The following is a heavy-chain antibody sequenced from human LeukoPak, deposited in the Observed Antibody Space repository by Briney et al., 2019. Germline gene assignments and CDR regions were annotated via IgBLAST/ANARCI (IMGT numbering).Heavy chain of an antibody. CDR1: GGSISSYY. Sequence: SETLSLTCTVSGGSISSYYWSWIRQPPGKGLEWIGYIYYSGSTNYNPSLKSRVTISVDTSKNQFSLKLSSVTAADTAVYYCARGGGSYSSSSFDYWGQGTLVTVSS. CDR3: ARGGGSYSSSSFDY. J-gene: IGHJ4*02. CDR2: IYYSGST. V-gene: IGHV4-59*12. D-gene: IGHD6-6*01.